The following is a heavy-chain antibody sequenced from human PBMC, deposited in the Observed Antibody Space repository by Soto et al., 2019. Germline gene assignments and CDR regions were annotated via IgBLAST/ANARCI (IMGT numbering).Heavy chain of an antibody. J-gene: IGHJ4*02. CDR2: IYTSGST. D-gene: IGHD4-17*01. CDR3: ARETVTTVTTFFDY. Sequence: QVQLQESGPGLVKPSETLSLTCTVSGGSISSYYWSWIRQPAGKGLEWIGRIYTSGSTNYNPSLKSRVTMSVDTSKNQFFLKLSSVTAADTAVYYCARETVTTVTTFFDYWGQGTLVTVSS. V-gene: IGHV4-4*07. CDR1: GGSISSYY.